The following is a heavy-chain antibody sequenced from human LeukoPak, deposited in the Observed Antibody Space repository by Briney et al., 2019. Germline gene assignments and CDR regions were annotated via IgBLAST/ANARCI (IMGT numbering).Heavy chain of an antibody. J-gene: IGHJ4*02. CDR3: ARAGNIVVVDEDDY. D-gene: IGHD3-22*01. CDR2: ISSSSSYI. CDR1: GFTFSSYS. V-gene: IGHV3-21*01. Sequence: PGGSLRLSCAASGFTFSSYSMNWVRQAPGKGLEWVSSISSSSSYIYYADSVKGRFTISRDNAKNSLYLQMNSLRAEDTAVYYCARAGNIVVVDEDDYWGQGTLVTVSS.